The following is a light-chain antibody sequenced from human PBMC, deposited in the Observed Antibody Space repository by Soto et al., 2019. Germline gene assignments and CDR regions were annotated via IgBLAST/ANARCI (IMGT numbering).Light chain of an antibody. CDR3: QQRSTWLYT. CDR2: DAS. J-gene: IGKJ2*01. Sequence: ILLAQSPATLSLSPGERATLSCKASQDVSIFLAWYQQKPGQAPRLLIHDASNRATGVPARFSGSVSGRDFTLTITSLEPEDFAVYYCQQRSTWLYTFGQGTKLEV. V-gene: IGKV3-11*02. CDR1: QDVSIF.